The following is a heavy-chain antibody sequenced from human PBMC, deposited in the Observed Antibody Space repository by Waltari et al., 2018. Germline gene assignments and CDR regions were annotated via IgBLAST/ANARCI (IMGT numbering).Heavy chain of an antibody. V-gene: IGHV1-69*04. CDR1: GGTFSSYA. D-gene: IGHD4-17*01. CDR3: ARRVNRGYGDYVGDY. J-gene: IGHJ4*02. Sequence: QVQLVQSGAEVKKPGSSVKVSCKASGGTFSSYAISWVRQAPGHGLEWMGGIIPILGIASYAQKFQGRVTINADESTSTAYMVLSSLRSEDTAVYYCARRVNRGYGDYVGDYWGQGTLVTVSS. CDR2: IIPILGIA.